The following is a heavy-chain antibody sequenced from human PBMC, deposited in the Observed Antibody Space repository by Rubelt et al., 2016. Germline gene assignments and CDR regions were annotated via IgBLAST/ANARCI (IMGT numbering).Heavy chain of an antibody. Sequence: RQPPGKGLEWIGSIYYSGSTYYNPSLKSRVTISVDTSKNQFSLKLSSVTAADTAVYYCARHAGGDGYNLAQYPYYFDYWGQGTLVTVSS. V-gene: IGHV4-39*01. CDR3: ARHAGGDGYNLAQYPYYFDY. CDR2: IYYSGST. D-gene: IGHD5-24*01. J-gene: IGHJ4*02.